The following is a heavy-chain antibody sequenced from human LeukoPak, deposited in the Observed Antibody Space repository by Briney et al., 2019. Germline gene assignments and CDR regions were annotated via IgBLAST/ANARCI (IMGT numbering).Heavy chain of an antibody. CDR2: ITGGGDTT. CDR3: AKAANYDILTGYYLDY. Sequence: GGSLRLSCAASGFTFSSNYMSWVRQAPGKGLEWVSAITGGGDTTYYADSVKGRFTISRDNSKNTLYLQMNNLRAEDTAIYYCAKAANYDILTGYYLDYWGQGTLVTVSS. V-gene: IGHV3-23*01. D-gene: IGHD3-9*01. J-gene: IGHJ4*02. CDR1: GFTFSSNY.